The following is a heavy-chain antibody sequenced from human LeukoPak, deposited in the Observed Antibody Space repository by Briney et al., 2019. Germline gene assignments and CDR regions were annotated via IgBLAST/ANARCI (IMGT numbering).Heavy chain of an antibody. CDR2: IKEDGSEK. D-gene: IGHD4-17*01. J-gene: IGHJ5*02. CDR1: GFSFSTYW. V-gene: IGHV3-7*01. Sequence: GGSLRLSCAASGFSFSTYWMTWVRQAPGKGLEWVANIKEDGSEKYYVDSVKGRFTISRDNAKNSLYLQMNSLRAEDTAVYYCARGTTRWFDPWGQGTLVTVSS. CDR3: ARGTTRWFDP.